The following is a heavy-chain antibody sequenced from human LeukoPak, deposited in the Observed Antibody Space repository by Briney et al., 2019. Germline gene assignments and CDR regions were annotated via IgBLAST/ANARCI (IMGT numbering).Heavy chain of an antibody. CDR2: VDPDDGET. CDR1: GYAFTDYY. Sequence: GATVKISCKVSGYAFTDYYMHWMQQAPGKGLEWMGLVDPDDGETIYAEKFQGRVAITADTSTDTVYMELSSLRSEDTALYYCATVLGIDYYFDYWGQGSLVTVSS. D-gene: IGHD7-27*01. CDR3: ATVLGIDYYFDY. J-gene: IGHJ4*02. V-gene: IGHV1-69-2*01.